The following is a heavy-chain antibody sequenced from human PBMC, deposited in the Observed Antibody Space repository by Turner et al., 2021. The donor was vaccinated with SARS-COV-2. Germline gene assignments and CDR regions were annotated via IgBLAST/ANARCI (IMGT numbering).Heavy chain of an antibody. V-gene: IGHV3-30-3*01. CDR1: RFTFSSYA. D-gene: IGHD3-22*01. CDR2: ISYDGSNK. J-gene: IGHJ6*02. Sequence: QVQLVESGGVVVQPWRSLRLSCAASRFTFSSYAMNWVRQAPGKGLEWVAVISYDGSNKYYADTVKGRFTISRDNSKNTLYLQMNSLRAEDTAVYYCAGIQSYDRSDYYGMDVWGQGTTVTVSS. CDR3: AGIQSYDRSDYYGMDV.